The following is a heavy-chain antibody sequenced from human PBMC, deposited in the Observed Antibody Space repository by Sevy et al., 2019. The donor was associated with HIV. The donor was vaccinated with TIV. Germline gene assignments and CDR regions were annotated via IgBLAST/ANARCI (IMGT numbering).Heavy chain of an antibody. J-gene: IGHJ4*02. V-gene: IGHV1-46*01. CDR2: INPSGGGT. CDR3: ARGHSGSGSYSPFDY. Sequence: ASVKVSCKTSGYTFSNFYMHLVRQAPGQGLEWMGIINPSGGGTNYAQKFQGRVTMTRDTSTSTVYMEVSSLNSDDTAVYYCARGHSGSGSYSPFDYWGQGTLVTVSS. D-gene: IGHD3-10*01. CDR1: GYTFSNFY.